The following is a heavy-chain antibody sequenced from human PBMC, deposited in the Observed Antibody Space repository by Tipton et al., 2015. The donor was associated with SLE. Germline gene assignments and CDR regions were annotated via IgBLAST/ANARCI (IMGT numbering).Heavy chain of an antibody. CDR1: GGSISSGGYY. V-gene: IGHV4-31*03. CDR3: ARASGGLLPFDY. CDR2: IYYSGST. J-gene: IGHJ4*02. D-gene: IGHD3-22*01. Sequence: TLSLTCTVSGGSISSGGYYWSWIRQHPGKGLEWIGYIYYSGSTYYNPSLKSRVTMSVDTSKNQFSLKLSSVTAADTAVYYCARASGGLLPFDYWGQGTLVTVSS.